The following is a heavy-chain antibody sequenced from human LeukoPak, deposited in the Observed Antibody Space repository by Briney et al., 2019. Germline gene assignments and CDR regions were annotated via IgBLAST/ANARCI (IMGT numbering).Heavy chain of an antibody. Sequence: GGSLRLSCAASGFTFSSYWMHWVRQAPGKGLVWVSRINSDGSNTSYADSVKGRFTISRENAKNTLYLQMNSLRAEDTAVYYCARAATYGSGLMVYWGQGTLVTVSS. CDR2: INSDGSNT. CDR1: GFTFSSYW. V-gene: IGHV3-74*01. CDR3: ARAATYGSGLMVY. D-gene: IGHD3-10*01. J-gene: IGHJ4*02.